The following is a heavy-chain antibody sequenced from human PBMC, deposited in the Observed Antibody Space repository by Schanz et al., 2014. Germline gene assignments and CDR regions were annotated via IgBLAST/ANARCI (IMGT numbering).Heavy chain of an antibody. D-gene: IGHD4-17*01. V-gene: IGHV1-18*04. CDR2: ISAYNGHT. CDR3: ARGYGDSPTDF. CDR1: GYTFTSDS. J-gene: IGHJ4*02. Sequence: QVQLVQSGAEVKKPGASVKVSCKASGYTFTSDSMHWVRQAPGQGLEWMGWISAYNGHTDYAQKLQGRVTLTTDTSTSTAYMELRNLRSDDTAVYYCARGYGDSPTDFWGQGTLVTVSS.